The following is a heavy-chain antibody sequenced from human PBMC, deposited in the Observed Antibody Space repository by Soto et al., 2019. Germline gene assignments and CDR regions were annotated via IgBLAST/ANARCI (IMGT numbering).Heavy chain of an antibody. Sequence: GGSLRLSCAASGFTFSSYAMSWVRQSPGKGLEWVSAIPGSSISTYYAGSVKGRFTISRDNSKNTLYLQMNSLRVEDTAVYYCAKIGSSSSVSLPLILLDHWGQGALVTVSS. D-gene: IGHD6-6*01. CDR2: IPGSSIST. CDR1: GFTFSSYA. V-gene: IGHV3-23*01. CDR3: AKIGSSSSVSLPLILLDH. J-gene: IGHJ4*02.